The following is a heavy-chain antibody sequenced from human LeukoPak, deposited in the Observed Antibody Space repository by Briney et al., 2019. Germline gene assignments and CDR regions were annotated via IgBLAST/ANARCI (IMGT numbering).Heavy chain of an antibody. CDR1: GGTFSSYA. J-gene: IGHJ4*02. CDR2: IIPIFGTA. Sequence: GASVKVSCKASGGTFSSYAISWVRQAPGQGLEWMGGIIPIFGTANYAQKFQGRVTITADESTSTAYMELSSLRSEDTAVYYCASTTQLGDGYFDYWGQGTLVTVPS. V-gene: IGHV1-69*13. CDR3: ASTTQLGDGYFDY. D-gene: IGHD6-13*01.